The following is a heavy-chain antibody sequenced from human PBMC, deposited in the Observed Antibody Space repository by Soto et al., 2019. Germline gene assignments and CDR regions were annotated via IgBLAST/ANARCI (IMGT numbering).Heavy chain of an antibody. CDR1: GITFSSYT. CDR2: ISYDGSNK. J-gene: IGHJ4*02. CDR3: AKDLSSTGPDY. Sequence: QVQLVESGGGVVQPGTSLRLSCAASGITFSSYTIHWVRQAPGKGLEWVAVISYDGSNKYYADSVKGRFTISRDNSKNTLYLQMNSLRAEDTAVYYCAKDLSSTGPDYWGQGTLVTVSS. D-gene: IGHD2-2*01. V-gene: IGHV3-30*04.